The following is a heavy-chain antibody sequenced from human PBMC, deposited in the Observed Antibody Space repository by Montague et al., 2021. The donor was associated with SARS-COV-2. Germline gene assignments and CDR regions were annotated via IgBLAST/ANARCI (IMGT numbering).Heavy chain of an antibody. D-gene: IGHD1-14*01. Sequence: SETPSLTCTVSGGSISSSSYYWGWIRQPPGKGLEWIGSIYYSGSTYYNPSLKSRVTISVDTSKNQFSLKLSSVTAADTAVYYCARLAETYYYYGMDVWGQGTTVTVSS. V-gene: IGHV4-39*01. CDR3: ARLAETYYYYGMDV. J-gene: IGHJ6*02. CDR1: GGSISSSSYY. CDR2: IYYSGST.